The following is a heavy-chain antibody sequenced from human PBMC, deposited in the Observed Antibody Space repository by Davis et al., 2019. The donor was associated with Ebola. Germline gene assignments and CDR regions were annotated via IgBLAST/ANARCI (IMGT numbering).Heavy chain of an antibody. J-gene: IGHJ5*02. CDR3: AREAGSGWANWFDP. CDR2: INHSGST. D-gene: IGHD6-19*01. CDR1: VGSFSDYY. Sequence: SETLSLTCAVYVGSFSDYYWSWIRQPPGKGLEWIGEINHSGSTNYNPSLKSRVTISVDTSKNQFSLKLSSVTAADTAVYYCAREAGSGWANWFDPWGQGTLVTVSS. V-gene: IGHV4-34*01.